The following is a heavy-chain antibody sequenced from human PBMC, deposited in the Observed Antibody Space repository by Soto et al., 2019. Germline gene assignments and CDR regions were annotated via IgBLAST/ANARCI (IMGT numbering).Heavy chain of an antibody. CDR1: GFRFSSHG. J-gene: IGHJ6*02. D-gene: IGHD3-9*01. CDR2: IWYDGSNK. Sequence: QVQLVESGGGVVQPGRSLRLSCVASGFRFSSHGMYWVRQAPGKGLEWVAVIWYDGSNKNYGDSVKGRFTISRDNSKNTLYLQMSGLRAEGTAGYYCARGVRYFSYGMDVWGQGTTVTVSS. CDR3: ARGVRYFSYGMDV. V-gene: IGHV3-33*01.